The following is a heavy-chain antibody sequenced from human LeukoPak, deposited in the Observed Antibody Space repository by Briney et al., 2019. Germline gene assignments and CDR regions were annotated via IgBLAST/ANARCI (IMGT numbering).Heavy chain of an antibody. V-gene: IGHV3-21*01. Sequence: GGSLRLSCAASGFTFSSYSMNWVRQAPGKGLEWVSSISSSSSYIYYADSVKGRFTISRDNAKNSLCLQMNSLRAEDTAVYYCAREGYSSVKKYFQHWGQGTLVTVSS. D-gene: IGHD6-19*01. CDR2: ISSSSSYI. J-gene: IGHJ1*01. CDR3: AREGYSSVKKYFQH. CDR1: GFTFSSYS.